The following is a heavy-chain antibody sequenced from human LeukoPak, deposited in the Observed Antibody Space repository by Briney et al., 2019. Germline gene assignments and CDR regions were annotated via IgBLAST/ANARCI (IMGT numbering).Heavy chain of an antibody. V-gene: IGHV1-69*13. CDR1: GGTFSSYA. J-gene: IGHJ5*02. CDR2: IIPIFGTA. CDR3: AREMELLGFYNWSDP. D-gene: IGHD1-26*01. Sequence: WASVKVSCKASGGTFSSYAISWVRQAPGQGLEWMGGIIPIFGTANYAQKFQGRVAITADESTSTAYMELSSLRSEDTAVYYCAREMELLGFYNWSDPWGQGTLVTVSS.